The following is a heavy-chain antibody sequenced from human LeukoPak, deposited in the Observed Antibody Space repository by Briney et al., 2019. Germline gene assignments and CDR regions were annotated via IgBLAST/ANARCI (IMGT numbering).Heavy chain of an antibody. V-gene: IGHV4-4*07. CDR2: IYSSGST. CDR3: ARDSGTTGEVKFDP. Sequence: PSETLSFTCTVSGGSISSYYWSSIRQPAGKGLEWIGRIYSSGSTTYNPSLKSRVTMSVDTSKNQFSLKVTSVTAADTAVYYCARDSGTTGEVKFDPWGQGTLVTVSS. CDR1: GGSISSYY. D-gene: IGHD3-10*01. J-gene: IGHJ5*02.